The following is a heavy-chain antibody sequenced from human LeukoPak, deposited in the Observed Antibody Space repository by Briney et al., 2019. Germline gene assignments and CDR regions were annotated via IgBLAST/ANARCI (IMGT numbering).Heavy chain of an antibody. V-gene: IGHV3-30-3*01. Sequence: GVSLTLSCAACGFTYSSYDMHWVRQAPGKGRVWLADISYDGNNKYYPDSVKGRFTLSRDNSKNTLYLQINSLRAEDPAVYDCERGPRGGMATILYYFDYWGQGTLVTVSS. CDR3: ERGPRGGMATILYYFDY. J-gene: IGHJ4*02. CDR1: GFTYSSYD. D-gene: IGHD5-24*01. CDR2: ISYDGNNK.